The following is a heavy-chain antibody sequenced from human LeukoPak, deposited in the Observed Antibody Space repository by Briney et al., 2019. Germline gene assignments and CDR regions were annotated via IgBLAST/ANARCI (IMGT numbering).Heavy chain of an antibody. Sequence: PSQTLSLTCTVSGGSISSGGYFWTWIRQQPGRGLEWIGYIYYSGSTYYNPSPKSRVTISVDMSKNQFSLQLSSVTAADTAVYYCARAPYSSSSVDYWGQGTLVTVSS. V-gene: IGHV4-31*03. D-gene: IGHD6-6*01. CDR2: IYYSGST. J-gene: IGHJ4*02. CDR3: ARAPYSSSSVDY. CDR1: GGSISSGGYF.